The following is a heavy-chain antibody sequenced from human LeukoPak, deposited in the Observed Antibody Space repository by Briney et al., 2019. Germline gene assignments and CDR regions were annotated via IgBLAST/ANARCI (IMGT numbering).Heavy chain of an antibody. D-gene: IGHD3-3*01. V-gene: IGHV4-39*07. CDR2: IYYSGST. CDR1: GGSISSSSYY. CDR3: ARVHTIFGVVILFDY. J-gene: IGHJ4*02. Sequence: SETLSLTCTVSGGSISSSSYYWGWIRQPPGKGLEWIGSIYYSGSTYYNPSLKSRVTISVDTSKNQFSLKLSSVTAADTAVYYCARVHTIFGVVILFDYRGQGTLVTVSS.